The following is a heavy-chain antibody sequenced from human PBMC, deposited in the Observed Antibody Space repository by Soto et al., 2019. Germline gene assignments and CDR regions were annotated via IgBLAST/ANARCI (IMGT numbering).Heavy chain of an antibody. CDR3: ATSRISIAVAGETEYYFDY. Sequence: AAVKVSCKASGYIFTGYYMHWVRQAPGQGLEWMGWINPNSGDTNYTQKFQGWVTMTRDTSISTAYMELSRLRSDDTAVYYCATSRISIAVAGETEYYFDYWGQGTLVTVSS. CDR2: INPNSGDT. J-gene: IGHJ4*02. V-gene: IGHV1-2*04. CDR1: GYIFTGYY. D-gene: IGHD6-19*01.